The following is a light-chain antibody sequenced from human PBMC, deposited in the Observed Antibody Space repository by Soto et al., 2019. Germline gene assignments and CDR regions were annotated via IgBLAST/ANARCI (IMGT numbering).Light chain of an antibody. V-gene: IGLV2-14*03. CDR2: DVS. CDR3: NPYTSNNTYV. Sequence: QSALTQPASVSGSPGQAITISCSGTSSDVGAFNYVAWYQQHPGKAPKLMIYDVSNRPSGVSNRFSGSKSGNTASLTISGLRAEDEADYYCNPYTSNNTYVFGTGTK. CDR1: SSDVGAFNY. J-gene: IGLJ1*01.